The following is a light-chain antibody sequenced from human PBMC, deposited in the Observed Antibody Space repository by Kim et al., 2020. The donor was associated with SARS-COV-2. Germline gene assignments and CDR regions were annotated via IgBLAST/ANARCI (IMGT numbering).Light chain of an antibody. J-gene: IGLJ2*01. Sequence: PGQTARITCSGDALPKQYAYWYQQKPGQAPVLVIYKDSERPSGIPERFSGSSSGTTVTLTISGVQAENEADYYCQSADSSGTYGVFGGGTQLTVL. CDR1: ALPKQY. CDR3: QSADSSGTYGV. V-gene: IGLV3-25*03. CDR2: KDS.